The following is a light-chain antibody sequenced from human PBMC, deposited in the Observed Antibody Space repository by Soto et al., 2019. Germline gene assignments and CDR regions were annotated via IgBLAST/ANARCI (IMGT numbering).Light chain of an antibody. V-gene: IGKV3-11*01. Sequence: EIVFTQSPATLSLSPGEGAALSCRASQTVSNFLAWYQQKPGQAPRLLIYDASKRATGIPARFSGSGSGTDFTLTISSLEPEDFAVYYCQQRYNWPLTFGGGTQVDIK. CDR3: QQRYNWPLT. J-gene: IGKJ4*01. CDR2: DAS. CDR1: QTVSNF.